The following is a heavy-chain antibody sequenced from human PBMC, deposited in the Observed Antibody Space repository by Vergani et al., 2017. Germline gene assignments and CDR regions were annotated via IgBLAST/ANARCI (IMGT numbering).Heavy chain of an antibody. D-gene: IGHD2-21*01. CDR3: TRHGPCGDGACLHFDH. CDR1: ESSFTSNQ. CDR2: ITPFDSKI. J-gene: IGHJ4*02. V-gene: IGHV5-51*01. Sequence: EVMLVQSGAEVKKPGESLKISCKYSESSFTSNQIAWVRQMSGKGLQWMGNITPFDSKIAYSPSFQGKVIMSIDKSITTAYPQWRSLEASDTAIYYCTRHGPCGDGACLHFDHWGQGTQVTVSS.